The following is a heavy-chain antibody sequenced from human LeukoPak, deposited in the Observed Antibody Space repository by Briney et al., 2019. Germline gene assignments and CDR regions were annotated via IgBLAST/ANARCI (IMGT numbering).Heavy chain of an antibody. CDR2: ISGSGGST. CDR3: AKDQFPPWLVRVYLDY. D-gene: IGHD6-19*01. J-gene: IGHJ4*02. V-gene: IGHV3-23*01. CDR1: GFTFSSYA. Sequence: PGGSLRLSCAASGFTFSSYAMSWVRQAPGKGLEWVSAISGSGGSTYYADSVKGRFTISRDNSKNTLYLQMNSLRAEDTAVYYCAKDQFPPWLVRVYLDYWGQGTLVTVSS.